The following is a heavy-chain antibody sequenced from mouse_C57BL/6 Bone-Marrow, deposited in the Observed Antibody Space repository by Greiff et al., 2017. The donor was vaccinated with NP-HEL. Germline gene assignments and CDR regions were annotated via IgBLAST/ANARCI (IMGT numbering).Heavy chain of an antibody. J-gene: IGHJ3*01. CDR2: LYPGSGST. Sequence: QVQLQQPGAELVKPGASVKMSCKASGYTFTSYWITWVKQRPGQGLEWIGDLYPGSGSTNYNEKFKSKATLTVATSSSTAYMQLSSLTSEDSAVYYCARRGILRYLAWFAYWGQGTLVTVSA. D-gene: IGHD1-1*01. V-gene: IGHV1-55*01. CDR3: ARRGILRYLAWFAY. CDR1: GYTFTSYW.